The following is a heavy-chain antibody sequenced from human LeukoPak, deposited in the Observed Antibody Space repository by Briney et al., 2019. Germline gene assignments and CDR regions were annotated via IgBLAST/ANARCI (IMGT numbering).Heavy chain of an antibody. Sequence: GGSLRLSCAASGFTFSVSVMHWVRQAPGKGVEYVSVISSNGGSTSYANSVKGRFTSSRDNSKNTLYLQMGSLRAEDMAVYYCARDLSGGGLDYWGQGTLVTVSS. CDR3: ARDLSGGGLDY. D-gene: IGHD3-10*01. V-gene: IGHV3-64*01. CDR1: GFTFSVSV. J-gene: IGHJ4*02. CDR2: ISSNGGST.